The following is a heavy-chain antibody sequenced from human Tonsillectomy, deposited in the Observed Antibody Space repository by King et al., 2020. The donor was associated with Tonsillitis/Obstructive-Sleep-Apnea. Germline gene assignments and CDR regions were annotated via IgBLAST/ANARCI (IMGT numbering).Heavy chain of an antibody. D-gene: IGHD3-22*01. J-gene: IGHJ3*02. V-gene: IGHV5-10-1*01. CDR2: IDPSDSYT. Sequence: QLVQSGAEVKKPGESLRISCKGSGYSFPTYWISWVRQMPGKGLEWMGRIDPSDSYTDYTPSFQGRVTISADKSLSTAYLQWSSLKASDTAMYYCARSDSSCYYLVAFDIWGQGTMVTVSS. CDR3: ARSDSSCYYLVAFDI. CDR1: GYSFPTYW.